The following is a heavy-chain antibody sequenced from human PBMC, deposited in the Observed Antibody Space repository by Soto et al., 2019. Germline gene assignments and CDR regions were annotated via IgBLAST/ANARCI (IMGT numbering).Heavy chain of an antibody. D-gene: IGHD2-15*01. Sequence: PGGSLRLSCAASGFTFSSYAMSWVRQAPGKGLEWVSAISGSGGSTYYADSVKGRFTISRDNSKNTLYLQMNSLRAEDTAVYYCAKDCLDIVVVVALTKDAFDTWGQGTMVTVSS. CDR2: ISGSGGST. CDR1: GFTFSSYA. V-gene: IGHV3-23*01. CDR3: AKDCLDIVVVVALTKDAFDT. J-gene: IGHJ3*02.